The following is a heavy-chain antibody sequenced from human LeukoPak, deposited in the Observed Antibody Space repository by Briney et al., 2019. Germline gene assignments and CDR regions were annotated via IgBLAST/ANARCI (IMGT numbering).Heavy chain of an antibody. V-gene: IGHV1-8*03. Sequence: SVKVSCKASGYTFTSYDINWVRQATGQGLEWMGWMNPNSGNTGYAQKFQGRVTITRNTSISTAYMELSSLRSEDTAVYYCARGTSYGSGWADAFDIWGQGTMVTVSS. CDR2: MNPNSGNT. CDR3: ARGTSYGSGWADAFDI. D-gene: IGHD6-19*01. CDR1: GYTFTSYD. J-gene: IGHJ3*02.